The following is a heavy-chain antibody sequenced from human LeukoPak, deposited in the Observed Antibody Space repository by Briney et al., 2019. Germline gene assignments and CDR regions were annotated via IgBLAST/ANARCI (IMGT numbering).Heavy chain of an antibody. Sequence: PGVSLRLSCAASGFDFSTSWMGWVRQAPGKGLEWVINISPDGNERYSVDSVKGRFTISRDNAENSLYLQMKGLEVEDTAMYYCTRDGSGWSVYWGQGALVTVSS. CDR1: GFDFSTSW. CDR2: ISPDGNER. J-gene: IGHJ4*02. D-gene: IGHD6-19*01. CDR3: TRDGSGWSVY. V-gene: IGHV3-7*01.